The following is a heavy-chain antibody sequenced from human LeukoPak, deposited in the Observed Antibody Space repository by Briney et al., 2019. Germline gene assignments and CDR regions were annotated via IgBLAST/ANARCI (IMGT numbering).Heavy chain of an antibody. Sequence: ASVKVSCNTSGYTFTNYGISWVRQAPGQGLEWMGWISGYNGKTDYAQKVQGRVTLTIDKSTSTAHMELRNLTSDDTAVYYCARRFSSSWYYVFDMWGQGTMVTVSS. CDR2: ISGYNGKT. J-gene: IGHJ3*02. CDR3: ARRFSSSWYYVFDM. CDR1: GYTFTNYG. V-gene: IGHV1-18*01. D-gene: IGHD6-13*01.